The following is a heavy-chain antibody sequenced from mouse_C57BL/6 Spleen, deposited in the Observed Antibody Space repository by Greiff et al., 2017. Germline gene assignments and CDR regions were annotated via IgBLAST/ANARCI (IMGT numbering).Heavy chain of an antibody. J-gene: IGHJ2*01. Sequence: LVESGAELVRPGASVTLSCKASGYTFTDYEMHWVKQTPVHGLEWIGAIDPETGGTAYNQKFKGKAILTADKSSSTAYMELRSLTSEDSAVYYCTRGDLGDYWGQGTTLTVSS. CDR3: TRGDLGDY. D-gene: IGHD2-10*02. V-gene: IGHV1-15*01. CDR1: GYTFTDYE. CDR2: IDPETGGT.